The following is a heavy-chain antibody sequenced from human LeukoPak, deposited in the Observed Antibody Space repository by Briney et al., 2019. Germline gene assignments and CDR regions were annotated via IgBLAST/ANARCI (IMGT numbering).Heavy chain of an antibody. CDR2: ISGSGGTT. Sequence: GGSLRLSCAVSGFTFSGYVMSWVRQAPGKGLEWVSDISGSGGTTYCADSVKGRFTISRDNSKNTLYLQMNSLRAEDTAVYYCAKNAATVTKGYYYYYMDVWGKGTTVTVSS. V-gene: IGHV3-23*01. CDR1: GFTFSGYV. CDR3: AKNAATVTKGYYYYYMDV. J-gene: IGHJ6*03. D-gene: IGHD4-11*01.